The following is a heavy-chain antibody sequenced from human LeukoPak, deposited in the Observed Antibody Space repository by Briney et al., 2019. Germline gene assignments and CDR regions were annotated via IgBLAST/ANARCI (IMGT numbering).Heavy chain of an antibody. J-gene: IGHJ5*02. Sequence: SETLSLTCTVSGGSISSSDYYWSWIRQPPGKGLEWIGYIYYSGSTYYNPSLKNRVTISVDTSKNQFSLKLSSVTAADTAVYYCAREVPAAIGVLNWFDPWGQGTLVTVSS. CDR2: IYYSGST. CDR1: GGSISSSDYY. V-gene: IGHV4-30-4*08. CDR3: AREVPAAIGVLNWFDP. D-gene: IGHD2-2*02.